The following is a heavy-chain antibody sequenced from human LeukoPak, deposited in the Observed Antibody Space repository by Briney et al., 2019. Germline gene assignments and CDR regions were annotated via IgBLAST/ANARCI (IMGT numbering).Heavy chain of an antibody. D-gene: IGHD1-7*01. CDR1: GYTFTSYD. Sequence: ASVKVSCKASGYTFTSYDINWVRQATGQGLEWMGWMNPNSGNTGYAQKFQGRVTITRNTSISTAYMELSSLRSEDTAVYYCARATNPYNWNLYYYYYMDVWGKGTTVTVSS. J-gene: IGHJ6*03. CDR3: ARATNPYNWNLYYYYYMDV. CDR2: MNPNSGNT. V-gene: IGHV1-8*03.